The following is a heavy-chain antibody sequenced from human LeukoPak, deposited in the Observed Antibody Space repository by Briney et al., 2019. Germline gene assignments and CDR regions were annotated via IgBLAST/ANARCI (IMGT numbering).Heavy chain of an antibody. CDR2: IKQDGSEK. D-gene: IGHD1-26*01. Sequence: PGGSLRLSCAASGFTFSSYWMSWVRQAPGRGLEWVANIKQDGSEKYYVDSVKGRFTISRDNAKNSLYLQMNSLRAEDTAVYYCARVYSGSEFDYWGQGTLVTVSS. J-gene: IGHJ4*02. V-gene: IGHV3-7*01. CDR1: GFTFSSYW. CDR3: ARVYSGSEFDY.